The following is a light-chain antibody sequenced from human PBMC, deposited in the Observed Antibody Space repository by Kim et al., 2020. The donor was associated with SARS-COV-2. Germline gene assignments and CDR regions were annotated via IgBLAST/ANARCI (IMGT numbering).Light chain of an antibody. CDR1: SSNIGKNY. V-gene: IGLV1-51*01. Sequence: QSVLTQPPSVSAAPGQKVTISCSGTSSNIGKNYVSWYQQLPGTAPKLLIYDSDKRPSVIPDRFSGSKSGTSATLGITGLQTGDEAYYYCGTWDSSLSPALYVFGTGTKVTVL. CDR3: GTWDSSLSPALYV. CDR2: DSD. J-gene: IGLJ1*01.